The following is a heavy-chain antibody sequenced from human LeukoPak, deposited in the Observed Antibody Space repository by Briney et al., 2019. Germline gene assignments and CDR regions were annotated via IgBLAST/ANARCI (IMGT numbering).Heavy chain of an antibody. CDR2: IHYNGNT. CDR3: AREFESSPRD. D-gene: IGHD6-6*01. Sequence: YPSETLSLTCTVSGGSISTAAYYWSWIRQPPGKGLEWIGSIHYNGNTFYKPSLKSRVTMSLDTSRDHFSLNVISATAADTAVYYCAREFESSPRDWGQGTLVTVSS. CDR1: GGSISTAAYY. J-gene: IGHJ1*01. V-gene: IGHV4-39*07.